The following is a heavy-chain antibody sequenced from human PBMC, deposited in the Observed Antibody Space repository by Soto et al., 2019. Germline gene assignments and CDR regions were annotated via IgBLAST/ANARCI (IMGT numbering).Heavy chain of an antibody. Sequence: GGSLRLSCAASGFTFSSYWMHWVRQAPGKGLVWVSRINSDGSSTSYADSVKGRLTISRDNAKNTLYLQMNSLRAEDTAVYYCARGFTIFGVVPRFDPWGQGTRVTVSS. CDR2: INSDGSST. J-gene: IGHJ5*02. CDR1: GFTFSSYW. CDR3: ARGFTIFGVVPRFDP. V-gene: IGHV3-74*01. D-gene: IGHD3-3*01.